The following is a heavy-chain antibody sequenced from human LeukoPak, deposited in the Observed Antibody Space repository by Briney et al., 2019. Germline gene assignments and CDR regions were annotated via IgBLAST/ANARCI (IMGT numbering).Heavy chain of an antibody. D-gene: IGHD2-21*01. V-gene: IGHV5-51*01. Sequence: GESLKISCKGSGYSFTSYWIGWVRQMPGKGLEWMGIIYPGDSDTRYSPSFQGQVTISADKSISTASLQWSSLKASDTAMYYCARGGEREIEEDAFDIWGQGKMVTVSS. CDR1: GYSFTSYW. CDR3: ARGGEREIEEDAFDI. J-gene: IGHJ3*02. CDR2: IYPGDSDT.